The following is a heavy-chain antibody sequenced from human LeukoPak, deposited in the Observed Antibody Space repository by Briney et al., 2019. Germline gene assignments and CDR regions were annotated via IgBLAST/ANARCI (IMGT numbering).Heavy chain of an antibody. V-gene: IGHV3-7*01. CDR1: GFTFSSFW. J-gene: IGHJ6*03. CDR2: IKQDGSEK. CDR3: ARDSRLVVGGSYLARKYDYYYYMDV. D-gene: IGHD1-26*01. Sequence: GGSLRLSCAASGFTFSSFWMSWVRQAPGKGLEWVANIKQDGSEKYYLDSVKGRFTISRDNAKNSLYLQMNSLRAEDTAVYYCARDSRLVVGGSYLARKYDYYYYMDVWGKGTTVTVSS.